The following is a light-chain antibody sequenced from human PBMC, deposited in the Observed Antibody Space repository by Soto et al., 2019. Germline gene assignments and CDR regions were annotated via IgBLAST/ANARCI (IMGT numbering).Light chain of an antibody. CDR1: RYDVGGYNY. CDR2: EVS. V-gene: IGLV2-8*01. CDR3: SSYAGNSRYV. J-gene: IGLJ1*01. Sequence: QSALTQPPSVSGSPGQSVTMSCTGTRYDVGGYNYVSWYQQHPGKAPKVIIYEVSKRPSGVPDRLSGFKYGNTASLTVSGLQAEDEADYYCSSYAGNSRYVFGTGTKVTVL.